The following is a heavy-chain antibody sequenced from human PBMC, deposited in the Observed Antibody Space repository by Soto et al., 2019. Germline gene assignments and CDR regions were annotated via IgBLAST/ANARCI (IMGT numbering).Heavy chain of an antibody. CDR2: IWYDGSNK. J-gene: IGHJ4*02. CDR1: GVTFRSYG. D-gene: IGHD2-15*01. CDR3: VAATQMYYFDY. V-gene: IGHV3-33*01. Sequence: GGSLRLSCTASGVTFRSYGMHWVRQAPGKGLEWVAVIWYDGSNKYYADSVKGRFTISRDNSKNTLYLQMNSLRAEDTAVYYCVAATQMYYFDYWGQGTLVTVSS.